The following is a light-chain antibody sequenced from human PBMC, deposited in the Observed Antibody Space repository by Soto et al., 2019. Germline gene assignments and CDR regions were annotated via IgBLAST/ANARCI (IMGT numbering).Light chain of an antibody. V-gene: IGKV3-20*01. Sequence: DIVLTQSPGTLPLSPGERATLSCRASQNVYSAYLAWYQQKPGQAPRLLIYGASSRATGIPDRFSGSGSGTDFTLTISRLEPEDFAVYYCQQYGSSGTFGQGTKVDIK. CDR1: QNVYSAY. CDR3: QQYGSSGT. J-gene: IGKJ1*01. CDR2: GAS.